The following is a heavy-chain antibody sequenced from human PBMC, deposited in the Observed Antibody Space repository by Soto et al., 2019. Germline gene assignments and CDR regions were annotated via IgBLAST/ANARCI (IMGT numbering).Heavy chain of an antibody. Sequence: GASVKVSCKASGGTFSSYAISWVRQAPGQRLEWMGGIIPIFGTANYAQKFQGRVTITADESTSTAYMELSSLRSEDTAVYYCVVGGVDGYNLPYYYYGMDVWGQGTTVTVS. CDR2: IIPIFGTA. D-gene: IGHD5-12*01. CDR3: VVGGVDGYNLPYYYYGMDV. J-gene: IGHJ6*02. CDR1: GGTFSSYA. V-gene: IGHV1-69*13.